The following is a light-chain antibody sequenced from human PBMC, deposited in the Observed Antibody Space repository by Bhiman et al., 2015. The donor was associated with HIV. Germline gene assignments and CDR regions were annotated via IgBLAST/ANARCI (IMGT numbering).Light chain of an antibody. J-gene: IGLJ2*01. V-gene: IGLV2-11*01. CDR3: CSYAASSVV. CDR2: DVT. Sequence: QSALTQPRSVSGSPGQSVTIACTGTSSNIGGYYYVSWYQQHPGKAPKLIIYDVTKRPSGVPDRFSGSKSANAASLTISGLQTEDEAEYFCCSYAASSVVFGGGTKLTVL. CDR1: SSNIGGYYY.